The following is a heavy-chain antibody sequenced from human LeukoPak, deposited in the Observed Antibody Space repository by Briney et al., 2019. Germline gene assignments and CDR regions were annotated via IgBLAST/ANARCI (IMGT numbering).Heavy chain of an antibody. CDR2: IKGTGLTT. Sequence: GGSLRLSCVASGFIFSDYYMSWIRQAPGKGLEWVSTIKGTGLTTYYADSVKGRFTISRDNAKNSLFLQMSSLRADDTAIYYCARAGELRYMDVWGKGTAVTVSS. J-gene: IGHJ6*03. D-gene: IGHD3-16*01. CDR3: ARAGELRYMDV. CDR1: GFIFSDYY. V-gene: IGHV3-11*04.